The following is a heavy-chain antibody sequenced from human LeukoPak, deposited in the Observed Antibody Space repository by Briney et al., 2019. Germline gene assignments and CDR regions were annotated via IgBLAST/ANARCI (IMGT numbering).Heavy chain of an antibody. CDR3: ARHGWRASGYYYHFDS. CDR1: GGSISSSSYY. V-gene: IGHV4-39*01. CDR2: IYYSGTI. Sequence: KPSETLSLTCTVSGGSISSSSYYWGWIRQPPGKGLEWIGSIYYSGTIYYNPSLESRVTIFVDTSKNEFSLKLSSVTAADTAVYYCARHGWRASGYYYHFDSWGQGTLVTVSS. D-gene: IGHD3-10*01. J-gene: IGHJ4*02.